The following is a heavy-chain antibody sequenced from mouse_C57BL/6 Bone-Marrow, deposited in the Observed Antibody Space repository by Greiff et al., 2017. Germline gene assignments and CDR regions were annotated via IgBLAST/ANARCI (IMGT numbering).Heavy chain of an antibody. Sequence: VQLKESGPELVKPGASVKISCKASGYSFTDYNMNWVKQSNGKSLEWIGVINPNYGTTSYNQKFKGKATLTVDQSSSTAYMQLSSLTTEDSAIYYCARWGYAMDYWGQGTSVTVSS. J-gene: IGHJ4*01. CDR2: INPNYGTT. CDR3: ARWGYAMDY. V-gene: IGHV1-39*01. CDR1: GYSFTDYN.